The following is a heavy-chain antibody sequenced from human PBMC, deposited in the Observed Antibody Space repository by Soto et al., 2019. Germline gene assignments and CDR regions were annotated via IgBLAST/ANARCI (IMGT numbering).Heavy chain of an antibody. V-gene: IGHV4-31*03. J-gene: IGHJ6*03. Sequence: SETLSLTCTVSGGSISSGGYYWSWIRQHPGKGLEWIGYIYYSGSTYYNPSLKSRVTISVDTSKNQFSLKLSSVTAADTAVYYCARDVPLRFLIGGYYMDVWGKGTAVTVS. CDR2: IYYSGST. CDR1: GGSISSGGYY. CDR3: ARDVPLRFLIGGYYMDV. D-gene: IGHD3-3*01.